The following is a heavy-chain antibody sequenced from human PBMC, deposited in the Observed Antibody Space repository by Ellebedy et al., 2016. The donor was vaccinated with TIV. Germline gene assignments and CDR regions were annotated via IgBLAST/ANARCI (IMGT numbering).Heavy chain of an antibody. Sequence: PGGSLRLSCAASGFTFEDAAMHWVRQAPGKGLEWVSGINWNSGAIAYADSVKGRFTISRDNTKNSLYLQMNSLRVDDTALYYCVKDRGYGGSRDVGLGCFEYWGQGSLVTVSS. V-gene: IGHV3-9*01. CDR3: VKDRGYGGSRDVGLGCFEY. CDR2: INWNSGAI. D-gene: IGHD1-26*01. J-gene: IGHJ4*02. CDR1: GFTFEDAA.